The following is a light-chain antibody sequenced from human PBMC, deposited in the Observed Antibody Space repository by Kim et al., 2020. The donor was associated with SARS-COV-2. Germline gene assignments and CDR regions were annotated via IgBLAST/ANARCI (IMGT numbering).Light chain of an antibody. V-gene: IGLV3-19*01. Sequence: SSELTQDPAVSVALGQTVRITCQGDSLRSYYATWYQQKPGQAPILVIYGKNNRPSGIPDRFSGSSSGNTASLTITGTQAGDEADYYCSSRDSNVHVVFGG. CDR2: GKN. CDR1: SLRSYY. J-gene: IGLJ2*01. CDR3: SSRDSNVHVV.